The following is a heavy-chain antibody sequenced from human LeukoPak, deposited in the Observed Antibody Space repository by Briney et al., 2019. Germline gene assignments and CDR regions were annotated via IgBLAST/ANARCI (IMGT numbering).Heavy chain of an antibody. CDR3: ARLGLWFGEYNWFDP. CDR1: GYSISSGYY. V-gene: IGHV4-38-2*02. J-gene: IGHJ5*02. CDR2: IYHSGST. D-gene: IGHD3-10*01. Sequence: PSETLSLTCTVSGYSISSGYYWGWIRQPPGKGLEWIGSIYHSGSTYYNPSLKSRVTISVDTSKNQFSLKLSSVTAADTAVYYCARLGLWFGEYNWFDPWAREPWSPSPQ.